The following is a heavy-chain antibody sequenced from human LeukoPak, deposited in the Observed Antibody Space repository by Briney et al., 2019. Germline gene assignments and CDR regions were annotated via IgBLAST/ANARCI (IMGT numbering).Heavy chain of an antibody. D-gene: IGHD3-10*01. Sequence: PAGSLSLSCAASGFTFSSYAMHWVRQAPGRGLEWVSYIRGSSSSSDGGATQYADSVKGRFTISRDNDKNSLYLQMNSLRDEDTAVYYCAEGTGSDSLYTDYWGQGTLVSVSS. J-gene: IGHJ4*02. V-gene: IGHV3-48*02. CDR2: IRGSSSSSDGGAT. CDR1: GFTFSSYA. CDR3: AEGTGSDSLYTDY.